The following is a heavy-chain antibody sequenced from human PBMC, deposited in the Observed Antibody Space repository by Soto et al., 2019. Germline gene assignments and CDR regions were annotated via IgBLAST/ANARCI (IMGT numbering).Heavy chain of an antibody. V-gene: IGHV1-24*01. D-gene: IGHD6-13*01. Sequence: QVQLVQSGAEVKKPGASVKVSCKVSGYTLTELSMHWVRQAPGKGLEWMGGFDPEDGETIYAQKFQGRVTMTEDTSTDTAYMELSSLRSEDTAVYYCATRYSSSWRSPPPSYYYYGMDVWGQGTTVTVSS. CDR3: ATRYSSSWRSPPPSYYYYGMDV. J-gene: IGHJ6*02. CDR2: FDPEDGET. CDR1: GYTLTELS.